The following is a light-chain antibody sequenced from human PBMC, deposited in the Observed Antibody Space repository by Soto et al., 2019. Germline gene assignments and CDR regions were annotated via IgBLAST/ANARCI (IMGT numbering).Light chain of an antibody. CDR1: QSLVYSDGDTY. V-gene: IGKV2-30*01. CDR3: MQGTHGPRT. J-gene: IGKJ1*01. Sequence: DVVMTQSPLSLPVTVGQPASIXXRSXQSLVYSDGDTYVNWFQQRPGQSPRXXIYKVSKRDSWGPDRFSGSGAGTDFTLKISRVEAEDVGVYYCMQGTHGPRTFGQGTKVEIK. CDR2: KVS.